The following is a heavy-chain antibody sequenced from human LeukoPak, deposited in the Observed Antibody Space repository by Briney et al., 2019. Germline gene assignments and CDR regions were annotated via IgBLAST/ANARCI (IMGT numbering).Heavy chain of an antibody. CDR3: ARDIAGATKGGWFDT. V-gene: IGHV1-8*01. CDR2: MNPNSGNT. J-gene: IGHJ5*02. Sequence: GASVKVSCKASGYTFTNYDINWVRQATGQGLEWMGWMNPNSGNTGYAQKFQCRVTMTRNTSISTAYMELSSLRSEDTALYYCARDIAGATKGGWFDTWGQGTPVTVSS. CDR1: GYTFTNYD. D-gene: IGHD1-26*01.